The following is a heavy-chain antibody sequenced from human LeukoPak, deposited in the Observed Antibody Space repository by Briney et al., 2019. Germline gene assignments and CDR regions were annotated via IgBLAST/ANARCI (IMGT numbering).Heavy chain of an antibody. V-gene: IGHV3-23*01. CDR3: AKEHDYGGYYFDY. CDR1: GFTFSSYA. CDR2: ISGSGGSGGST. J-gene: IGHJ4*02. D-gene: IGHD4-23*01. Sequence: GGSLRLSCAASGFTFSSYAMSWVRQAPGKGLEWVSAISGSGGSGGSTYYADSVKGRFTISRDNSKNTLYLQTNSLRAEDTAVYYCAKEHDYGGYYFDYWGQGTLVTVSS.